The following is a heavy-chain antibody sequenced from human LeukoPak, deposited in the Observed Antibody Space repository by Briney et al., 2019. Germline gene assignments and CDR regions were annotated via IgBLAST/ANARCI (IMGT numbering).Heavy chain of an antibody. V-gene: IGHV3-73*01. J-gene: IGHJ4*02. CDR3: TRGISVD. D-gene: IGHD6-19*01. Sequence: GGSLRLPCAVSGFTFSGSALHWVRQAPGKGLEWVGRIRSNINNYATAYIASVTGRFTISRDDSKNTAYLQMNRLKIEDTAVYYCTRGISVDWGQGTLVTVSS. CDR2: IRSNINNYAT. CDR1: GFTFSGSA.